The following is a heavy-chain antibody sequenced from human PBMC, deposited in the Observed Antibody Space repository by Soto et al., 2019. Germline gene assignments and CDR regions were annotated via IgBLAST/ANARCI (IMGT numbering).Heavy chain of an antibody. CDR2: ISYDGSNK. J-gene: IGHJ4*02. CDR1: GFTFNSYG. D-gene: IGHD3-22*01. CDR3: AKDRSRYYYHSSHDY. Sequence: GGSLRLSCAASGFTFNSYGMHWVRQAPGKGLEWVAVISYDGSNKYYADSVKGRFTISRDNSRNTLYLQMNSLRAEDTAVYYCAKDRSRYYYHSSHDYWGQGTLVTVSS. V-gene: IGHV3-30*18.